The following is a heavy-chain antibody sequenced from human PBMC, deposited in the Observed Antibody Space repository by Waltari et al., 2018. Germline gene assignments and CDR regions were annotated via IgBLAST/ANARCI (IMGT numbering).Heavy chain of an antibody. Sequence: EVQLVESGGGLVKPGGSLRLSCAASGFTFSSYSMNWVRQAPGKGLEWVSSISSSSSYIYYADSVKGRFTISRDNAKNSLYLQMNSLRAEDTAVYYCARDYAAAGNGLDYWGQGTLVTVSS. D-gene: IGHD6-13*01. J-gene: IGHJ4*02. CDR3: ARDYAAAGNGLDY. CDR2: ISSSSSYI. CDR1: GFTFSSYS. V-gene: IGHV3-21*01.